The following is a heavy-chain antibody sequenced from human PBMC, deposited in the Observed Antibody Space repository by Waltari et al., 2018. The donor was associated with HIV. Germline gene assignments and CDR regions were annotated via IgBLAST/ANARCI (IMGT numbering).Heavy chain of an antibody. CDR2: IWYDGSNK. D-gene: IGHD6-6*01. Sequence: QVQLVESGGGVVQPGRSLRLSCAASGVTFKTSGMHWVRQAPGKGLEGVAVIWYDGSNKYYADSVKGRFTISRDNSKNRLYLQMNSLRAEDTAVYYCARDRGGSSSLVLDSWGQGTLVTVSS. V-gene: IGHV3-33*01. CDR1: GVTFKTSG. CDR3: ARDRGGSSSLVLDS. J-gene: IGHJ4*02.